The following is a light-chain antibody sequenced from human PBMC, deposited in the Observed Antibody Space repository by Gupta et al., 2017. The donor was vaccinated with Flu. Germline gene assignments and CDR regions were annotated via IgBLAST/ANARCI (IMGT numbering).Light chain of an antibody. J-gene: IGKJ1*01. CDR3: QQYNSYWT. CDR1: QSISSW. V-gene: IGKV1-5*03. Sequence: IXXXQXXXTLXAXVGDRVTITCRASQSISSWLAWYQQKPGKAPKLLIYKASSLESGVPSRFSGSGSGTEFTLTISSLQPDDFATYYCQQYNSYWTFGQGTKVEIK. CDR2: KAS.